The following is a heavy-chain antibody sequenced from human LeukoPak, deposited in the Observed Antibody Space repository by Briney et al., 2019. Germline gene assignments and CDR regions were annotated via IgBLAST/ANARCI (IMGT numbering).Heavy chain of an antibody. D-gene: IGHD6-13*01. CDR3: ARYPIAAAGTAFDY. CDR1: GFTFSSYE. Sequence: NSGGSLRLSCAASGFTFSSYEMNWVRQPPGKGLEWIGSIYYSGSTYYNPSLKSRVTISVDTSKNQFSLKLSSVTAADTAVYYCARYPIAAAGTAFDYWGQGTLVTVSS. J-gene: IGHJ4*02. V-gene: IGHV4-39*07. CDR2: IYYSGST.